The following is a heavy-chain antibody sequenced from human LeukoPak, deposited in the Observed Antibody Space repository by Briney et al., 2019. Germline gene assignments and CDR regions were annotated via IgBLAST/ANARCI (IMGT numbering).Heavy chain of an antibody. CDR2: ISPNGGST. CDR1: GFTFSDYY. J-gene: IGHJ4*02. Sequence: PGGSLRLSCAVSGFTFSDYYMTWVRQAPGRGLEYVSAISPNGGSTYYADSVKGRFTISRDNSKNTLYLQMSSLRVEDTAVYYCVPKGNEGYWGQGTLVTVSS. V-gene: IGHV3-64D*06. CDR3: VPKGNEGY. D-gene: IGHD1-1*01.